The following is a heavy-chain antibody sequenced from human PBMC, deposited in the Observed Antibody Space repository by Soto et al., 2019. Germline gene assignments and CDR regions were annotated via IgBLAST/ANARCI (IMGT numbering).Heavy chain of an antibody. CDR1: GGSISSGGYY. V-gene: IGHV4-31*03. J-gene: IGHJ5*02. CDR2: IYYSGST. D-gene: IGHD6-13*01. Sequence: PSETLSLTCTVSGGSISSGGYYWSWIRQHPGKGLEWIGYIYYSGSTYYNPSLKSRVTISVDTSKNQFSLKLSSVTAADTAVYYCARHNSSSSFDPWGQGTLVTVSS. CDR3: ARHNSSSSFDP.